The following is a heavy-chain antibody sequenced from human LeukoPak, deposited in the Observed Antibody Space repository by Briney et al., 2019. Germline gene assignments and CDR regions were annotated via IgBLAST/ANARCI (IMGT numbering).Heavy chain of an antibody. CDR3: SREDY. CDR1: GYTFTGYY. J-gene: IGHJ4*02. CDR2: INPNSGGT. V-gene: IGHV1-2*02. Sequence: GASVKVSCKASGYTFTGYYLHWVRPAPGQGLEWVGWINPNSGGTNYAQKFQGRVTMTRDTSITTVYMELSRLRSDDTAVYYCSREDYWGQGTLVTVSS.